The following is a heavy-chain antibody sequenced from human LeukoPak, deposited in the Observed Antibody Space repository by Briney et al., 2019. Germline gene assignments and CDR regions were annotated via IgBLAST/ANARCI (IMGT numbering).Heavy chain of an antibody. V-gene: IGHV3-74*01. D-gene: IGHD1-26*01. CDR2: INKDGSVT. CDR3: VKVRGRARVGYFDY. CDR1: GFTFSSSW. Sequence: GRSLRLSCAASGFTFSSSWIHWVRHAPGKGLVWVSRINKDGSVTDYAESVKGRLSISRDKAKNTLYLQMNSLRVEDTAIYYCVKVRGRARVGYFDYWGQGTLVTVSS. J-gene: IGHJ4*02.